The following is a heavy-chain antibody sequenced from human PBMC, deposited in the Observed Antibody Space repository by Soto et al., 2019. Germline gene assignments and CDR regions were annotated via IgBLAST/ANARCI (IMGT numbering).Heavy chain of an antibody. D-gene: IGHD5-18*01. Sequence: ASVKVSCKASGFTFTSSAMQWVRQARGQRLEWIGWIVVGSGNTNYAQKFQERVTITRDMSTSTAYMELNSLRAEDTAVFYCARARFGTPMVPDAYFDYWGQGTLVTVSS. V-gene: IGHV1-58*02. J-gene: IGHJ4*02. CDR3: ARARFGTPMVPDAYFDY. CDR1: GFTFTSSA. CDR2: IVVGSGNT.